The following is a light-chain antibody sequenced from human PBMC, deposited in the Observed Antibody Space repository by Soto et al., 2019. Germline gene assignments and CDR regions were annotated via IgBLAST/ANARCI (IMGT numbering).Light chain of an antibody. CDR3: TEIETICLYV. CDR2: DVT. V-gene: IGLV2-14*01. J-gene: IGLJ1*01. CDR1: STDVGAYKY. Sequence: ALAQPASVSGAPGQSITISCSGTSTDVGAYKYVSWYQQQPGKAPKLIISDVTDRPSGVSNRFSGSKSGNTASLTIFGLQVFFLADNDCTEIETICLYV.